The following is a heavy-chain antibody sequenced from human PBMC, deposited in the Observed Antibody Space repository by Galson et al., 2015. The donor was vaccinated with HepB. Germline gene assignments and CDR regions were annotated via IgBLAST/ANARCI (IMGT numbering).Heavy chain of an antibody. J-gene: IGHJ5*02. CDR3: ARQGPPFSGSYTPA. V-gene: IGHV4-39*01. CDR2: IYYSGST. Sequence: TLSLTCTVPGGSISSSSYYWGWIRQPPGKGLEWIGSIYYSGSTYYNPSLKSRVTISVDTSKNQFSLKLSSVTAADTAVYYCARQGPPFSGSYTPAWGQGTLVTVSS. D-gene: IGHD1-26*01. CDR1: GGSISSSSYY.